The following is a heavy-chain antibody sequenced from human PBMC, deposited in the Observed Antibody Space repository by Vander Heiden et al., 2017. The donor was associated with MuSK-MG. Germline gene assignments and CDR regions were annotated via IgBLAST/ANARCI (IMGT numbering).Heavy chain of an antibody. Sequence: EVQLVQSGAAVKKPGESLKISCKGSGYSVAGYWIGWGRQMPVKGLEWMGLIYPGDSDTRYSPSSQGQVTISADKSISTAYLQWSRMQASETAMYYCARSSRRQQLASNEHWGQGTLVTVSS. CDR2: IYPGDSDT. D-gene: IGHD6-13*01. CDR3: ARSSRRQQLASNEH. V-gene: IGHV5-51*01. J-gene: IGHJ1*01. CDR1: GYSVAGYW.